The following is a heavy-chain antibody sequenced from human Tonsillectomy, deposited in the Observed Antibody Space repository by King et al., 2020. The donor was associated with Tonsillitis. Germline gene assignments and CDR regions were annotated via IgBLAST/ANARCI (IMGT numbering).Heavy chain of an antibody. V-gene: IGHV4-4*07. CDR2: IHASGTT. CDR3: ARGPKGLDV. CDR1: GGSIGRYY. J-gene: IGHJ6*02. Sequence: VQLQESGPGLVKPSETLSLTCTVSGGSIGRYYLSWLRQPAGKGLEWIGRIHASGTTEYHSSLKSRVTISIDMSKIQFSLKLSSVTAADTAVYYCARGPKGLDVWGQGTRVTVSS.